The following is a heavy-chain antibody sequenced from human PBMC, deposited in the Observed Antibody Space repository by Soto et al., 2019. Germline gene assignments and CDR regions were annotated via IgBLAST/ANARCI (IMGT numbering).Heavy chain of an antibody. V-gene: IGHV4-59*08. Sequence: SETLSLTWTVSGGSISSYYWSWIRQPPGKGLEWIGYIYYSGSTNLNPSLKSRVTISVDTSKKQFSLKLSSVTAADTAQYYDFWSGYPVDYWGQGTLVTVSS. J-gene: IGHJ4*02. CDR2: IYYSGST. CDR3: FWSGYPVDY. D-gene: IGHD3-3*01. CDR1: GGSISSYY.